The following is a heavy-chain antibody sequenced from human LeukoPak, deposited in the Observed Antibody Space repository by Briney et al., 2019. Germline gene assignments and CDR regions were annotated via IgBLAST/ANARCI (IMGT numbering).Heavy chain of an antibody. V-gene: IGHV3-49*04. CDR1: GFTFGDYA. J-gene: IGHJ4*02. CDR2: IRSKAYGGTT. Sequence: GGSLRLSCTASGFTFGDYAMSWVRQAPGKGLEWVGFIRSKAYGGTTEYAASVKGRFTISRDDSKSIAYLQMNSLKTENTAVYYCTSLFTFGGVIGKIDYWGQGTLVTVSS. D-gene: IGHD3-16*02. CDR3: TSLFTFGGVIGKIDY.